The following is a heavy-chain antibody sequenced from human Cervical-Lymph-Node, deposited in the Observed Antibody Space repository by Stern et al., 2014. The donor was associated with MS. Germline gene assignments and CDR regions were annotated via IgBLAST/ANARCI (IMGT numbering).Heavy chain of an antibody. Sequence: QITLKESGPTLVKPTQTLTLTCTFSGFSLSTSGVGVGWIRQPPGNALEWLALIYLGDDKRYSPSLKNRLTITKDTSKNQVVLTMTNMDPVDTATYYCAVRLTLYSTSWYSMHYFDYWGQGTLVTVSS. CDR2: IYLGDDK. V-gene: IGHV2-5*02. J-gene: IGHJ4*02. D-gene: IGHD6-13*01. CDR1: GFSLSTSGVG. CDR3: AVRLTLYSTSWYSMHYFDY.